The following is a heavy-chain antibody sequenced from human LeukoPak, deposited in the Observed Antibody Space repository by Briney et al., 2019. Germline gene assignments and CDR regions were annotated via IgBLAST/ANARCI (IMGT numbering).Heavy chain of an antibody. D-gene: IGHD6-13*01. CDR2: IKSKTDGGTT. CDR3: ARDSTRDSSSWFDY. J-gene: IGHJ4*02. V-gene: IGHV3-15*01. CDR1: GFTFSNAW. Sequence: GGSLRLSCAASGFTFSNAWMSWVRQAPGKGLEWVGRIKSKTDGGTTDYAAPVKGRFTISRDDSKNTLYLQMNSLRAEDTAAYYCARDSTRDSSSWFDYWGQGTLVTVSS.